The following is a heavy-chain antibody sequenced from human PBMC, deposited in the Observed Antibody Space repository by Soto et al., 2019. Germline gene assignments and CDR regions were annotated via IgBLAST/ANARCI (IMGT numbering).Heavy chain of an antibody. Sequence: ASVKVSCKVSGYTLTELSMHWVRQAPGKGLEWMGGFDPEDGETIYAQKFQGRVTMTEDTSTDTAYMELSSLRSEDTAVYYCATEVLTTVTTPRNYYYYYGMDVWGQGTTVTV. V-gene: IGHV1-24*01. D-gene: IGHD4-4*01. CDR3: ATEVLTTVTTPRNYYYYYGMDV. J-gene: IGHJ6*02. CDR1: GYTLTELS. CDR2: FDPEDGET.